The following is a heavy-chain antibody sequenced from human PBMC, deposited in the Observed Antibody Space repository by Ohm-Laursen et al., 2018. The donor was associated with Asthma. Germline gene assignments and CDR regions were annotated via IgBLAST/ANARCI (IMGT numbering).Heavy chain of an antibody. J-gene: IGHJ5*02. CDR1: GFTFSSYA. V-gene: IGHV3-30-3*01. CDR3: ARDDDGFDP. Sequence: SLRLSCSASGFTFSSYAMHWVRQAPGKGLEWVAVISYDGSNKYYADSVKGRFTISRDNSKNTLYLQMNSLRAEDTAVYYCARDDDGFDPWGQGTLVTVSS. CDR2: ISYDGSNK.